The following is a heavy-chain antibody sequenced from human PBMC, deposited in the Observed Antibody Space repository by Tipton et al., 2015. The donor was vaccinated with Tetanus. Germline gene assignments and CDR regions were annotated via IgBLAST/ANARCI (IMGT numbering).Heavy chain of an antibody. CDR2: SWYAGTDK. V-gene: IGHV3-33*01. CDR3: ARGADCRGGSCFSGDWGT. Sequence: SLRLSCAASGFIFSSYGIHWVRQAPGKGLECLADSWYAGTDKYYADSVKGRFTISRDNSKNTLYLQMNSLRAEDTALYYCARGADCRGGSCFSGDWGTWGGGTQVAVS. D-gene: IGHD2-15*01. J-gene: IGHJ5*02. CDR1: GFIFSSYG.